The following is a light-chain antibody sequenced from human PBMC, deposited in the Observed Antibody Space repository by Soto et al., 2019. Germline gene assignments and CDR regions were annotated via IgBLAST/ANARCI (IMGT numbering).Light chain of an antibody. V-gene: IGLV2-14*01. CDR3: SSRTTSNPYV. J-gene: IGLJ1*01. CDR2: DVS. Sequence: QSALTQPASVSGSPGQSITISCTGTSSDVGGYNYVSWYQQHPGKAPKLMIYDVSNRPSGVSNRFSGSKSGNTASLTISGLQAEDEADYYCSSRTTSNPYVFGTGTKLTVL. CDR1: SSDVGGYNY.